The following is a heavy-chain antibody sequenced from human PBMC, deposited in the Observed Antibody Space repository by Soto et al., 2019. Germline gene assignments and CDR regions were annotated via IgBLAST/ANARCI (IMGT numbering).Heavy chain of an antibody. D-gene: IGHD2-2*01. CDR3: ASRYCSSTSCYVALDY. CDR1: GGSFSGYY. CDR2: INHSGST. J-gene: IGHJ4*02. V-gene: IGHV4-34*01. Sequence: GSLRLSCAVYGGSFSGYYWSWIRQPPGKGLEWIGEINHSGSTNYNPSLKSRVTISVDTSKNQFSLKLSSVTAADTAVYYCASRYCSSTSCYVALDYWGQGTLVTVSS.